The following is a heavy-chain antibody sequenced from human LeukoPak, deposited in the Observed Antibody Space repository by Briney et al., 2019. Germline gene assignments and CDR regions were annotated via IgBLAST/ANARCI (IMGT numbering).Heavy chain of an antibody. J-gene: IGHJ6*02. CDR3: AKYRVAAAGKGYYYYGMDV. CDR2: ISGSGGST. CDR1: GFTFSSYA. Sequence: GGSLRLSCAASGFTFSSYAMSWVRQAPGKGLEWVSAISGSGGSTYYADSVKGRFTISRYNSKNTLYLQMNSLTAYDTAVYYCAKYRVAAAGKGYYYYGMDVWGQGTTVTVSS. D-gene: IGHD6-13*01. V-gene: IGHV3-23*01.